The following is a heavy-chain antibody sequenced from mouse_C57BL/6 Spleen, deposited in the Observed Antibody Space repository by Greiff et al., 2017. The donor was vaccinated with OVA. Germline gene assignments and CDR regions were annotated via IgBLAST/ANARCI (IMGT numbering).Heavy chain of an antibody. D-gene: IGHD1-1*01. Sequence: VQLQQSGAELVKPGASVKMSCKASGYTFTTYPIEWMKQNHGKSLEWIGNFHPYNDDTKYNEKFKGKATLTIEKSSSTVYLEISRLTSDDSAVDYCARPSSYEDWYFDVWGTGTTVTVSS. CDR3: ARPSSYEDWYFDV. CDR1: GYTFTTYP. V-gene: IGHV1-47*01. CDR2: FHPYNDDT. J-gene: IGHJ1*03.